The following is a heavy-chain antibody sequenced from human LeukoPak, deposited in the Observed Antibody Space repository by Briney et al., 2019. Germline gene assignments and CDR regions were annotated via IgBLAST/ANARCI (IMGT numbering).Heavy chain of an antibody. CDR3: ARVNTVATRPLDY. V-gene: IGHV4-39*07. Sequence: SETLSLTCSVSGGSISSPNHDWAWIRQPPGQGLEWIGSIYYSGTTYYNLSLKSRVTLSVDTSQNQFSLKLSSVTAADTAVYYCARVNTVATRPLDYWGQGTLVTVSS. CDR2: IYYSGTT. J-gene: IGHJ4*02. CDR1: GGSISSPNHD. D-gene: IGHD2-2*02.